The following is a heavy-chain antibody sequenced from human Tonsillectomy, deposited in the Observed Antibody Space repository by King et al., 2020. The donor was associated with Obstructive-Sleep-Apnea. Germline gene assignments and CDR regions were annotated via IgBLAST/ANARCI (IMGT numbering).Heavy chain of an antibody. D-gene: IGHD2-2*01. CDR2: IIGNGGST. Sequence: VQLVESGGGLVQPGGSLRLSCAASGFTFSGYAMSWVRQGPGKGLEWVSTIIGNGGSTYYADSVKGRFTVSRDNSKNTLYLQMNSLTAEDTAVYYCVKICRTTACYVGGDSWGRGTLVTVSS. V-gene: IGHV3-23*04. CDR3: VKICRTTACYVGGDS. J-gene: IGHJ4*02. CDR1: GFTFSGYA.